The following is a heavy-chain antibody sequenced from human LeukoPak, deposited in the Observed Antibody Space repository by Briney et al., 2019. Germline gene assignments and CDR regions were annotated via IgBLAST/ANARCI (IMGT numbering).Heavy chain of an antibody. CDR3: AKSSMLYYYYYMDV. CDR2: INWNGGST. J-gene: IGHJ6*03. Sequence: GGSLRLSCTASGFTFDDYGMSWGRRAPGQGLGWVSGINWNGGSTGDANSVQGRFTISRDKAKNPLYLQMNSLRAEDKALYYCAKSSMLYYYYYMDVWGKGTTVTVSS. CDR1: GFTFDDYG. V-gene: IGHV3-20*04. D-gene: IGHD2-8*01.